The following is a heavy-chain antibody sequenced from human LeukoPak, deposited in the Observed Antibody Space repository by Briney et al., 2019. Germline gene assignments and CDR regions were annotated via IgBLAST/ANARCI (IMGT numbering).Heavy chain of an antibody. CDR3: ARDWFDP. Sequence: PSETLSLTCAVSGDSISSSNWWSWVRQPPGKGLEWIGRIYTSGSTNYNPSLKSRVTMSVDTSKNQFSLKLSSVTAADTAVYYCARDWFDPWGQGTLVTVSS. V-gene: IGHV4-4*02. J-gene: IGHJ5*02. CDR2: IYTSGST. CDR1: GDSISSSNW.